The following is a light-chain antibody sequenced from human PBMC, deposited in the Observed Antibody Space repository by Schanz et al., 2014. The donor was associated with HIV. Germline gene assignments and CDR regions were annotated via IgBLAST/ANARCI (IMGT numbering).Light chain of an antibody. V-gene: IGKV1-39*01. Sequence: DIQMTQSPSSLSASVGDRVTITCRASQSISRYLNWYQQKPGKAPELLIYAASSLQSGVPSRFGGCVSGTDFPLTTSSLQPEFFAIYYSKKIYSPRRMYSFGQGTKLEI. J-gene: IGKJ2*03. CDR3: KKIYSPRRMYS. CDR1: QSISRY. CDR2: AAS.